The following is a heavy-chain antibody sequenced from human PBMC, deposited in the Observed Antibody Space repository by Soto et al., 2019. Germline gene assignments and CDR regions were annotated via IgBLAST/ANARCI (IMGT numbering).Heavy chain of an antibody. J-gene: IGHJ6*02. V-gene: IGHV1-8*02. CDR2: MNPNSGNT. CDR3: ARGGYYYYGMDV. Sequence: GALVKVSCKASGGTFSSSSISWVRQATGQGLEWMGWMNPNSGNTGYAQKFQGRVTMTRNTSISTAYMELSSLRSEDTAVYYCARGGYYYYGMDVWGQGTTVTVSS. CDR1: GGTFSSSS.